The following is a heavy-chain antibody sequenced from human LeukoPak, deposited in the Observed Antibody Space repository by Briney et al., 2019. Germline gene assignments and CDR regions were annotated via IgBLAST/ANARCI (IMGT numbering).Heavy chain of an antibody. Sequence: ASVKVSCKASGYTFTSYDINWVRQAPGQGLEWLGWVSGGKGNTKYSEKFQGRITITRDTSATTAYLELSSLRSEDSTVYFCARAFSASSSTIDYWGQGTLVIVSP. J-gene: IGHJ4*02. D-gene: IGHD6-6*01. CDR1: GYTFTSYD. CDR2: VSGGKGNT. CDR3: ARAFSASSSTIDY. V-gene: IGHV1-3*01.